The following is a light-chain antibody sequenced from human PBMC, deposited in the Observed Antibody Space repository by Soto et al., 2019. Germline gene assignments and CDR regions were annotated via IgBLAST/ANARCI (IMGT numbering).Light chain of an antibody. J-gene: IGKJ4*01. CDR3: QQSYSTPLT. CDR1: RRITTF. Sequence: DIQMTQSTYSLSASVGDRVTITCRASRRITTFLNWYQQRPGQVPKLLIYSASKLHTGVPSRFRVSRSSADFTLTISNVQREDVATYYCQQSYSTPLTFGVGTTVDI. V-gene: IGKV1-39*01. CDR2: SAS.